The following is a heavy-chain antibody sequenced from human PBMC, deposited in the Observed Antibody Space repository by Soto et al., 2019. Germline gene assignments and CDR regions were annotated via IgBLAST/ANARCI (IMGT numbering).Heavy chain of an antibody. CDR2: INPSGGST. CDR3: VRAPYYDILTGYTSDY. Sequence: QVQLVQSGAEVKKPGASVKVSCKASGYTYTSYYMHWVRQAPGQGLEWMGIINPSGGSTSYAQKFQGRVTMTRDTSTSTVYMELSSLRSEDTAVYYCVRAPYYDILTGYTSDYWGQGTLVTVSS. V-gene: IGHV1-46*01. D-gene: IGHD3-9*01. J-gene: IGHJ4*02. CDR1: GYTYTSYY.